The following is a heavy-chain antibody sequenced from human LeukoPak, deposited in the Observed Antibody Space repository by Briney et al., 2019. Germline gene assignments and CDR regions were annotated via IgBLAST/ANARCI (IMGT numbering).Heavy chain of an antibody. V-gene: IGHV3-23*01. Sequence: PGGSLRLSCAASGFTFSNYAMNWVRQAPGKGLEWVSGISGSGDITYYADSVKGRFTISRDNSKNTLYLQMDSLRAEDTAVYYCASAGYCSGGSCYGSDYWGQGTLVSVSS. CDR2: ISGSGDIT. CDR1: GFTFSNYA. J-gene: IGHJ4*02. D-gene: IGHD2-15*01. CDR3: ASAGYCSGGSCYGSDY.